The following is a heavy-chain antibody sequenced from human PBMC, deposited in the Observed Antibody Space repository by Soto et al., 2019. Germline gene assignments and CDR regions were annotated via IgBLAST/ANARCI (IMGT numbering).Heavy chain of an antibody. CDR2: ISGGGVTT. CDR1: GFTFSSYP. V-gene: IGHV3-23*01. CDR3: AKARQGYFDSSGLP. J-gene: IGHJ5*02. Sequence: PGGSLRLSCAASGFTFSSYPMSWVRQAPGKGLEWVSSISGGGVTTYYADSVKGRFTISRDNSQNTMYLQMNSLRAEDTAVYYCAKARQGYFDSSGLPWGQGTLVTVSS. D-gene: IGHD3-22*01.